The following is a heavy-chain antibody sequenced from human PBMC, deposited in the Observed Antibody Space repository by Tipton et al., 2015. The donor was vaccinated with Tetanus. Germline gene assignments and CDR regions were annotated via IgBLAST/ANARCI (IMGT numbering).Heavy chain of an antibody. CDR2: ISSSSSTI. CDR3: ARDSGGYDLFSLYGMDV. V-gene: IGHV3-48*02. J-gene: IGHJ6*02. Sequence: SLRLSCAASGFTFSSYSMNWVRQAPGKGLEWVSNISSSSSTIYYADSVKGRFTISRDNAKNSLYLQMNSLRDEDTAVYYCARDSGGYDLFSLYGMDVWGQGTTVTVSS. D-gene: IGHD5-12*01. CDR1: GFTFSSYS.